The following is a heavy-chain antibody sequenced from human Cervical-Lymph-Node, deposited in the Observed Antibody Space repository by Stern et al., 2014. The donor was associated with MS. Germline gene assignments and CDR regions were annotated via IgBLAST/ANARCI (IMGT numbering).Heavy chain of an antibody. V-gene: IGHV4-4*02. CDR1: SGSINKNHW. J-gene: IGHJ4*02. CDR3: ARKSHSHGWYYIDD. D-gene: IGHD6-19*01. CDR2: VFRSGRT. Sequence: QLQLQESGPGLVKPSGTLSLTCVVSSGSINKNHWWFLVRQAPGKGLECIGGVFRSGRTNYNPSPKRRGTLSIDRSKTQFPLPLTAVTAADTAMYYCARKSHSHGWYYIDDWGLGILVTVSS.